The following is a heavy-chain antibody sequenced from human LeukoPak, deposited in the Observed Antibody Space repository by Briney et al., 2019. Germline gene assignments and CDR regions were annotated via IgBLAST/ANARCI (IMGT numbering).Heavy chain of an antibody. V-gene: IGHV3-20*04. CDR1: GLTFDDYG. CDR3: ARTSDGNWFDP. CDR2: INWNGGNT. D-gene: IGHD1-26*01. Sequence: SGGSLRLSCAASGLTFDDYGMSWVRQGPGKGLEWVSGINWNGGNTGYADSVKGRFTIFRDNAKNSLYLEMDSLRVEDTALYYCARTSDGNWFDPWGQGTLVTVSS. J-gene: IGHJ5*02.